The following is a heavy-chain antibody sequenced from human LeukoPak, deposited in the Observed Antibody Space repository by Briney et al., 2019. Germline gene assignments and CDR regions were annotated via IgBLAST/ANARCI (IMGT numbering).Heavy chain of an antibody. J-gene: IGHJ5*02. Sequence: GGSLRLSCAASGFTFSSYEMNWVRQAPGKGLEWVSYISSSGSTIYYADSVKGRFTFSRDNAKNSLYLQMNSLRAEDTAVYYCARGSEYSSGWYEGDNWFDPWGQGTLVTVSS. V-gene: IGHV3-48*03. CDR1: GFTFSSYE. D-gene: IGHD6-19*01. CDR2: ISSSGSTI. CDR3: ARGSEYSSGWYEGDNWFDP.